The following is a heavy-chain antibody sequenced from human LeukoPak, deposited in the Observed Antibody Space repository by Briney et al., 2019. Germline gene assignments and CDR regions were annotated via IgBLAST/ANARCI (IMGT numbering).Heavy chain of an antibody. CDR1: GFTFGDYT. CDR2: IRSKTYGGTT. V-gene: IGHV3-49*03. Sequence: GGSLRLSCTASGFTFGDYTMSWFRQAPGKGLEWVSFIRSKTYGGTTEYAASVKVRFTISRDDSKSIAYLQMNSLKTEDTAMYYCTREKSYYYDTSGSDYWGQGTLVTVSS. CDR3: TREKSYYYDTSGSDY. J-gene: IGHJ4*02. D-gene: IGHD3-22*01.